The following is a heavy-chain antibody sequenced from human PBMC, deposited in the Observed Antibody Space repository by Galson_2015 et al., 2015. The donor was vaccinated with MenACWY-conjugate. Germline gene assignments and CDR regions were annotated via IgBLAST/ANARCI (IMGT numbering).Heavy chain of an antibody. Sequence: SLRLSCAASGFMFSRYAMTWVRQAPGKVLDWVSAIIGSGDNTYYAESVKGRFTISRDSSTKTVYLQMHSLRAEDTAVYYCAKGLDVYGPYGLDVWGQGTTVTVSS. V-gene: IGHV3-23*01. CDR2: IIGSGDNT. CDR1: GFMFSRYA. CDR3: AKGLDVYGPYGLDV. J-gene: IGHJ6*02. D-gene: IGHD3-10*01.